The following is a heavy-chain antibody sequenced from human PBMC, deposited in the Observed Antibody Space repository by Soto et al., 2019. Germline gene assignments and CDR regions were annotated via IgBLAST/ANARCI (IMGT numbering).Heavy chain of an antibody. CDR1: GFTFSSYA. J-gene: IGHJ4*02. V-gene: IGHV3-30-3*01. Sequence: PGGSLRLSCAASGFTFSSYAMHWVRQAPGKGLEWVAVISYDGSNKYYADSVKGRFTISRDNSKNTLYLQMNSLRAEDTAVYYCARAGIGPVAPWYYFDYWGQGTLVTVSS. CDR2: ISYDGSNK. CDR3: ARAGIGPVAPWYYFDY. D-gene: IGHD2-15*01.